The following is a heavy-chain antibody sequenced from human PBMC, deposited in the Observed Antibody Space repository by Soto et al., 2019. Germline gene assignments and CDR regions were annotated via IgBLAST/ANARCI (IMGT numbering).Heavy chain of an antibody. V-gene: IGHV3-23*01. CDR1: GFTFSTYA. CDR2: ISASGGST. D-gene: IGHD5-18*01. Sequence: EVQLLESGGGLVQPGGSLRLSCAASGFTFSTYAMTWVRQAPGKGLEWVSAISASGGSTYYADSVKGRFTISRDNSKNTLYLQMKSLRVEATAVYYCAKVGFPYSYGYLFYYWGQGTLVTVSS. J-gene: IGHJ4*02. CDR3: AKVGFPYSYGYLFYY.